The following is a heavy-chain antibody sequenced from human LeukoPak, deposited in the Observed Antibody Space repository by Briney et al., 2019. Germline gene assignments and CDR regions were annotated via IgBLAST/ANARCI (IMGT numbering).Heavy chain of an antibody. Sequence: GGSLRLSCAASGFIVSSNYMSWVRQAPGKGLEWLSDIYSGGNTYYADSVKGRFTISRDNSKNMLYLQMNSLRAEDTAVYYCATVSSSSPLRPMDVWGQGTTVTVSS. V-gene: IGHV3-53*01. D-gene: IGHD2-2*01. CDR3: ATVSSSSPLRPMDV. J-gene: IGHJ6*02. CDR2: IYSGGNT. CDR1: GFIVSSNY.